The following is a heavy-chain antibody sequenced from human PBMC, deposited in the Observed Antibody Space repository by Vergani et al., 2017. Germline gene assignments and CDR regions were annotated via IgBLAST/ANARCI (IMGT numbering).Heavy chain of an antibody. D-gene: IGHD2-21*02. V-gene: IGHV4-59*01. CDR3: ARNRYCGGDCYSDAVDI. CDR1: GGSISSSY. CDR2: IYYSGST. J-gene: IGHJ3*02. Sequence: QVQLQESGPGLVKPSETLSLTCTVSGGSISSSYWSWIRQPPGQGLEWIGYIYYSGSTNYNPPLKRRVTISVDTSKNQFSLKLSSVTAADTAVYYCARNRYCGGDCYSDAVDIWGQGTMVTVSS.